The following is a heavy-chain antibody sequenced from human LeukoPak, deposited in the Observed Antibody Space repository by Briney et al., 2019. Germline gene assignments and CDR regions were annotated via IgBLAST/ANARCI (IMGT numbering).Heavy chain of an antibody. Sequence: GGSLRLSCAASGFTFSSYAMSWVRQAPGKGLEWISATSGSGGSTDYAHSVKGRFTISRDNSKNTLYLQMNSLRAEDTAVYYCAREGYYDFWSGLGSSHYYYMDVWGKGTPVTASS. J-gene: IGHJ6*03. CDR1: GFTFSSYA. CDR3: AREGYYDFWSGLGSSHYYYMDV. V-gene: IGHV3-23*01. CDR2: TSGSGGST. D-gene: IGHD3-3*01.